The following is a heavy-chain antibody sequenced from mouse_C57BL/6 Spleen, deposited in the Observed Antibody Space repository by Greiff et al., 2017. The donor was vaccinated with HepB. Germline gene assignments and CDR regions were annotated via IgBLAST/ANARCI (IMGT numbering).Heavy chain of an antibody. CDR3: APGTTRAY. CDR2: IYPRSGNT. D-gene: IGHD1-1*01. J-gene: IGHJ3*01. CDR1: GYTFTSYG. Sequence: VQLQQSGAELARPGASVKLSCKASGYTFTSYGISWVKQRTGQGLEWIGEIYPRSGNTYYNEKFKGKATLTADKSSSTAYMELRSLTSEDSAVYFCAPGTTRAYWGQGTLVTVSA. V-gene: IGHV1-81*01.